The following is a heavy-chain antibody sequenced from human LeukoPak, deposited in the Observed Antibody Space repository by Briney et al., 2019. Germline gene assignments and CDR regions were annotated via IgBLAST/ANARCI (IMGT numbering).Heavy chain of an antibody. J-gene: IGHJ3*01. Sequence: GGSLRLSCAASGFTFSSYEMNWIRQAPGKGLEWVAYISSSRSTIYYADSVKGRFTISRDNAKNSLSLQLSSLRGEDTALYYCARGDSSSILINDAFDFWGQGTMVTVSS. CDR2: ISSSRSTI. CDR3: ARGDSSSILINDAFDF. V-gene: IGHV3-48*03. CDR1: GFTFSSYE. D-gene: IGHD2-21*01.